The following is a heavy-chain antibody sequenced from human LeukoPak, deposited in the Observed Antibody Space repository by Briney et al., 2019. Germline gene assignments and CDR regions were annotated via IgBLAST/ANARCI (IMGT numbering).Heavy chain of an antibody. D-gene: IGHD5-12*01. CDR1: GGTFSSYA. J-gene: IGHJ4*02. CDR2: IIPSLGIA. Sequence: SVRVSCKASGGTFSSYAISWVRQAPGQGLEWMGRIIPSLGIANYAQKFQGRVTITADKSTSTAYMELSSLRSEDTAVYYCARGEEWLRLGDYWGQGTLVTVSS. CDR3: ARGEEWLRLGDY. V-gene: IGHV1-69*04.